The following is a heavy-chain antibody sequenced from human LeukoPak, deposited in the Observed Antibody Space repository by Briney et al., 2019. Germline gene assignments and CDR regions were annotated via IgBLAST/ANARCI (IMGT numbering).Heavy chain of an antibody. CDR2: IYTSGST. CDR1: GGSISSYY. V-gene: IGHV4-4*07. D-gene: IGHD3-9*01. J-gene: IGHJ4*02. CDR3: ARGRILTGYYHFDY. Sequence: SETLSLTCTVSGGSISSYYWSWIRQPAGKGLEWIGRIYTSGSTNYNPSLKSRVTMSVDTSKSQFSLKLSSVTAADTAVYYCARGRILTGYYHFDYWGQGTLVTVSS.